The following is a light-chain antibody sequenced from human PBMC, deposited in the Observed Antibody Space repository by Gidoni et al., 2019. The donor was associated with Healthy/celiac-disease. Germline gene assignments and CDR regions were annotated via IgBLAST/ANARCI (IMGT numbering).Light chain of an antibody. J-gene: IGKJ4*01. Sequence: EIVMTQSPATLPVSPGERATLSCRASQSVSSNLAWYQQKPGQAPSLPIYGASTRATGIPARFSGSGSGTEFTLTISSLQSEDFAVYYCQQYNNWPLTFGGGNKVEIK. CDR2: GAS. CDR1: QSVSSN. CDR3: QQYNNWPLT. V-gene: IGKV3-15*01.